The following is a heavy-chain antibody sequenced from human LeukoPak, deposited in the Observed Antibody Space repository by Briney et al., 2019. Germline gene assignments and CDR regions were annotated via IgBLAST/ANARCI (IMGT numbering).Heavy chain of an antibody. Sequence: KPSETLSLTCTVSGGSISSYYWSWIRQPAGKGLEWIGRIYTSGSTNYNPSLKSRVTMSVDTSKNQFSLKLSSVTAADTAVYYGARAGAYYGSGSFRYYFDYWGQGTLVPVSS. CDR3: ARAGAYYGSGSFRYYFDY. CDR2: IYTSGST. CDR1: GGSISSYY. V-gene: IGHV4-4*07. J-gene: IGHJ4*02. D-gene: IGHD3-10*01.